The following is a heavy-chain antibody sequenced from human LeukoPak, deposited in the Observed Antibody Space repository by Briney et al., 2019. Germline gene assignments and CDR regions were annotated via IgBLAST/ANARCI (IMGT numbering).Heavy chain of an antibody. V-gene: IGHV4-31*03. Sequence: SETLSLTCTVSGGSISSSSYYWGWIRQPPGKGLEWIGYIYYSGSTYYNPSLKSRVTISVDTSKNQFSLKLSSVTAADTAVYYCARDKYYYDSSGYQYYFDYWGQGTLVTVSS. CDR3: ARDKYYYDSSGYQYYFDY. CDR1: GGSISSSSYY. D-gene: IGHD3-22*01. J-gene: IGHJ4*02. CDR2: IYYSGST.